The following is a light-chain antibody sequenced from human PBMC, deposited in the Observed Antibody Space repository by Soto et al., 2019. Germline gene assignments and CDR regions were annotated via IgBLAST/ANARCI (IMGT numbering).Light chain of an antibody. CDR2: EVS. CDR3: SSYTSSSIDYV. Sequence: QSALTQPDYVSGSPGQSITISCTGTSSDVGGYNYVSWYQQHPGKAPKLMIYEVSNRPSGVSNRFSGSKSGNTASLTISGLQAEDEADYYCSSYTSSSIDYVFGTGTKLTVL. V-gene: IGLV2-14*01. J-gene: IGLJ1*01. CDR1: SSDVGGYNY.